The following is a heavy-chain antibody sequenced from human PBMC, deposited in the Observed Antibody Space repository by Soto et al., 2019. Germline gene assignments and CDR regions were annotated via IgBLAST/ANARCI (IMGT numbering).Heavy chain of an antibody. CDR1: GFIFSSYA. CDR2: ISGSGGST. Sequence: PGGSLILSCASSGFIFSSYAMSWVRHAPGKGLEWVSAISGSGGSTYYADSVKGRFTISRDNSKNTLYLQMNSLRAEDTAVYYCAKAADAQLLLRRRVFHYMDVWGKGTTVTVSS. J-gene: IGHJ6*03. D-gene: IGHD2-2*01. CDR3: AKAADAQLLLRRRVFHYMDV. V-gene: IGHV3-23*01.